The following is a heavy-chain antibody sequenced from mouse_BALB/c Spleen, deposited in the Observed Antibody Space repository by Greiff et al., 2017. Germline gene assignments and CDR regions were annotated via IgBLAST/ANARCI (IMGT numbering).Heavy chain of an antibody. CDR1: GYTFTNYW. D-gene: IGHD2-4*01. CDR3: ARWRDYDVGGSAMDY. V-gene: IGHV1-63*02. Sequence: QVQLKESGAELVRPGTSVKISCKASGYTFTNYWLGWVKQRPGHGLEWIGDIYPGGGYTNYNEKFKGKATLTADTSSSTAYMQLSSLTSEDSAVYFCARWRDYDVGGSAMDYWGQGTSVTVSS. CDR2: IYPGGGYT. J-gene: IGHJ4*01.